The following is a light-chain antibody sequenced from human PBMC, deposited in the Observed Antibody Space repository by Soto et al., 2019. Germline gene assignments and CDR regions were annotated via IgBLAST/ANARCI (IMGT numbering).Light chain of an antibody. CDR1: QSVNSN. J-gene: IGKJ4*01. V-gene: IGKV3-15*01. CDR3: HQYNCLPPLT. CDR2: DAS. Sequence: EIVMTQSPATLSVSPGERATLSCRASQSVNSNLAWYRQKPGQAPRLLISDASTRATGVPARFSGSGSGTELTLTISSLQSADSGLCYCHQYNCLPPLTFGGGTKVEIK.